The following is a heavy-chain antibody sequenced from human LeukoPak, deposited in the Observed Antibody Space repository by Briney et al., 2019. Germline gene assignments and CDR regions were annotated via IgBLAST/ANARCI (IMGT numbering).Heavy chain of an antibody. CDR1: RFSFSKYG. CDR3: ARSPANWNYASDC. V-gene: IGHV3-48*04. J-gene: IGHJ4*02. D-gene: IGHD1-7*01. Sequence: PGGSLRLSCAASRFSFSKYGMNWVRQAPGKGLEWVSYISTGGSTVYYADSVKGRFTISRDDAKNSMYLQMDSLRAEDTAVYYCARSPANWNYASDCWGQGTLVTVSS. CDR2: ISTGGSTV.